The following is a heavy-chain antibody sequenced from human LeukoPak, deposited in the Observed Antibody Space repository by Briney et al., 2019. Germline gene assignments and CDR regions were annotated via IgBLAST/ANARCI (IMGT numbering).Heavy chain of an antibody. J-gene: IGHJ4*02. D-gene: IGHD1-26*01. CDR2: IYYSGST. Sequence: PSETLSLTCTVSGGSISSYYWSWIRQPPGKGLEWIGYIYYSGSTNYNPSLKSRVTISVDTSKNQFSLKLSSVTAADTAVYYCAREGGSGSYGKNDYWGQGTLVTVSS. V-gene: IGHV4-59*12. CDR3: AREGGSGSYGKNDY. CDR1: GGSISSYY.